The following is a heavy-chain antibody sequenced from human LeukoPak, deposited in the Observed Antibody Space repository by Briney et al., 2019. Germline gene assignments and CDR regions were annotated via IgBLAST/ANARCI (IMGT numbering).Heavy chain of an antibody. D-gene: IGHD3-10*01. Sequence: SETLSLTCTVSGGSISSFYYTWIRQPPGKGLEWIGYIYYSGSTNYNPSLKSRVTISVDTSKNQFSLKLSSVTAADTAVYYCARRVGRWFGERAYYYNYMDVWGKGTTVTISS. CDR3: ARRVGRWFGERAYYYNYMDV. V-gene: IGHV4-59*01. CDR1: GGSISSFY. J-gene: IGHJ6*03. CDR2: IYYSGST.